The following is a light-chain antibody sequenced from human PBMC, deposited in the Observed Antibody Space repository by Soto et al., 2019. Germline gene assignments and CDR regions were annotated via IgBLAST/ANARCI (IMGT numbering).Light chain of an antibody. V-gene: IGLV2-14*01. Sequence: QSVLTQPASLSGSPGQSITISCTGTSSDVGGYIWLSWYQHHPGKAPKLVIYDVYQRPSALSSRFSGSKSVNTPFLTISGLQTEDEADYYCVSYTSRSRDVCGRGTKLTV. CDR2: DVY. CDR1: SSDVGGYIW. J-gene: IGLJ1*01. CDR3: VSYTSRSRDV.